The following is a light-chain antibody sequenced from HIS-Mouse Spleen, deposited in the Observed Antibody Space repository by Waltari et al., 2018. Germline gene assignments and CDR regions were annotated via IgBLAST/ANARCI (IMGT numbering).Light chain of an antibody. CDR3: QQSGT. J-gene: IGKJ1*01. V-gene: IGKV1-5*03. CDR2: KAS. CDR1: QSISSW. Sequence: DIQMTQSPSTLSASVGDRVTITCRVSQSISSWLAWYQQKPGKAPKLLIYKASSLESGVPSRFSGSGSGTEFTLTISGLQPDDFATYYCQQSGTFGQGTKVEIK.